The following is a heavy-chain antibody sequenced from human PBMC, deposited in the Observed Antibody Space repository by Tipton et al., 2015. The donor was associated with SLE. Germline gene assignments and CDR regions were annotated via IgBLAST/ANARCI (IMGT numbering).Heavy chain of an antibody. CDR3: ARLADGNRNWFDP. Sequence: TLSLTCTVSGASISSHYWNWIRQTPGKGLEWIGYIYYSRHTNYNPSLESRVTISIDTSTNQFSLKVKSVTAADTAVYYCARLADGNRNWFDPWGQGTLVTVSS. V-gene: IGHV4-59*11. CDR2: IYYSRHT. D-gene: IGHD6-13*01. J-gene: IGHJ5*02. CDR1: GASISSHY.